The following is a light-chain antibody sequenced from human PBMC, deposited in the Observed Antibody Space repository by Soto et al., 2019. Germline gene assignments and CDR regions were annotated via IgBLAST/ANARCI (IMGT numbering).Light chain of an antibody. V-gene: IGLV2-11*01. CDR1: SSDIGGYNY. J-gene: IGLJ1*01. CDR3: CSYADSYTFV. Sequence: QSALTQPRSVSGSPGQSVTISCTGTSSDIGGYNYVSWYQHHPDKAPNLLIYDVSKRPSGVPDRFSGSKSGNTASLTISGLQAEDGADYYCCSYADSYTFVFGTGTKVNV. CDR2: DVS.